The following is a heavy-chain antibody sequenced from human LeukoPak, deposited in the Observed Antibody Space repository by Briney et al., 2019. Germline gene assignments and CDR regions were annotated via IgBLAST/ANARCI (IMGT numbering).Heavy chain of an antibody. CDR1: GGSISSYY. D-gene: IGHD2-15*01. CDR2: IYYSGST. J-gene: IGHJ6*03. CDR3: ARMVGIGYCSGGSCFSYYMDV. Sequence: SETLSLTCTVSGGSISSYYWSWIRQPPGKGLEWIGYIYYSGSTNYNPSLKSRVTISVDTSKNQFSLKLSSVTAADTAVYYCARMVGIGYCSGGSCFSYYMDVWGKGTTVTISS. V-gene: IGHV4-59*01.